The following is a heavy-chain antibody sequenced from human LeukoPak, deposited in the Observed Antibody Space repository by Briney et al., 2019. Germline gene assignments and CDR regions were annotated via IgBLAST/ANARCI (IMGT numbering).Heavy chain of an antibody. CDR1: GFTFSSYG. Sequence: AGGSLRLSCAASGFTFSSYGMHWVRQAPGKGLEWVAVISYDGSNKYYADSVKGRFTISRDNSKNTLYLQMNSLRAEDTAVYYCAKEGDDTAMAPSSFDYWGQGTLVTVSS. CDR2: ISYDGSNK. V-gene: IGHV3-30*18. D-gene: IGHD5-18*01. CDR3: AKEGDDTAMAPSSFDY. J-gene: IGHJ4*02.